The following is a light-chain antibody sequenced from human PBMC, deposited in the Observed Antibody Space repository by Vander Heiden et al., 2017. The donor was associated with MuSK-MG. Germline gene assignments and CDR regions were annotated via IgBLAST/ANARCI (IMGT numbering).Light chain of an antibody. Sequence: DIHMTQSPSSLSASIGDRVTIACRASESIDNHLNWYQQKPGKAPKVLIYTASSLQSGVPSRFSGSGSGTNFTLNISGLQPEDFATYYCQQSGSALWTFGQGTKVEVK. CDR1: ESIDNH. J-gene: IGKJ1*01. V-gene: IGKV1-39*01. CDR2: TAS. CDR3: QQSGSALWT.